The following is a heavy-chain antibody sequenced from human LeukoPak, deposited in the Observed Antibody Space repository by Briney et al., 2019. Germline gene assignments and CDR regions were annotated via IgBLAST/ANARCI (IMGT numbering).Heavy chain of an antibody. Sequence: GGSLRLSCAASGFSFRSYWMSWVRLAPGKGLEWVANIKQDGSEKYYVDSVKGRFTISRDNAKSSLYLQMSSLRAEDTAVYYCTRDPSNYGYYTFDYWGQGILVTVSS. CDR2: IKQDGSEK. D-gene: IGHD4-17*01. CDR1: GFSFRSYW. J-gene: IGHJ4*02. V-gene: IGHV3-7*04. CDR3: TRDPSNYGYYTFDY.